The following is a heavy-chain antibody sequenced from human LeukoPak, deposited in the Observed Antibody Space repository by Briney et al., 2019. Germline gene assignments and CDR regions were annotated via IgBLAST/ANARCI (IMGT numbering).Heavy chain of an antibody. Sequence: SGGSLRLSCAASGFTFSSYTMSWVRQAPGKGLEWVSAISGSGGSTYYADSVKGRFTISRDNSKNTLYLQMNSLRAEDTAVYYCAKVRSGYYRNAFDIWGQGTMVTVSS. CDR1: GFTFSSYT. CDR3: AKVRSGYYRNAFDI. J-gene: IGHJ3*02. V-gene: IGHV3-23*01. D-gene: IGHD3-22*01. CDR2: ISGSGGST.